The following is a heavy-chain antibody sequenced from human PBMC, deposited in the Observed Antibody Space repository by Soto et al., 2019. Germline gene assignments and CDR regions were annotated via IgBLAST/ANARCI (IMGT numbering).Heavy chain of an antibody. Sequence: GASVKVSCKASGYTFTTYAIHWVRQAPGQRLEWMGWINTGNGNTKYSQKFQGRVTITRDTSATTAYMELSSLISDDTAMYYCARDWAAGSLDYWSQGTLVTVSS. D-gene: IGHD1-26*01. CDR1: GYTFTTYA. V-gene: IGHV1-3*04. CDR2: INTGNGNT. J-gene: IGHJ4*02. CDR3: ARDWAAGSLDY.